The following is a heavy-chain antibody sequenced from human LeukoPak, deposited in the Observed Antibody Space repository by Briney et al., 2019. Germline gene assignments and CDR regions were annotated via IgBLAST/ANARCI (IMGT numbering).Heavy chain of an antibody. V-gene: IGHV3-30*02. CDR3: TKDRDSAASDIDV. Sequence: GGSLRLSCTVSGFPFNDYVIHWVRQAPGKGLEWVAFTRYDGSTKYYADSVNGRFTISRDNSKNTLYLQMNSLRAEDTAMYYCTKDRDSAASDIDVWGRGTTVTVSS. CDR2: TRYDGSTK. CDR1: GFPFNDYV. J-gene: IGHJ6*03. D-gene: IGHD6-13*01.